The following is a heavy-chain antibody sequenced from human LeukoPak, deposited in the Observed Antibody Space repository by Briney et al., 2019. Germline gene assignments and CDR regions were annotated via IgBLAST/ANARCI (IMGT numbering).Heavy chain of an antibody. Sequence: GGSRRLSCAASGFTFSSYSMNWVRQAPGKGLEWVSCISSSSSYIYYADSVKGRFTTSRDNAKNSLYLQMNSLRAGDTAVYYCALKTMIVVYWGQGTLVTVSS. V-gene: IGHV3-21*01. CDR3: ALKTMIVVY. D-gene: IGHD3-22*01. J-gene: IGHJ4*02. CDR1: GFTFSSYS. CDR2: ISSSSSYI.